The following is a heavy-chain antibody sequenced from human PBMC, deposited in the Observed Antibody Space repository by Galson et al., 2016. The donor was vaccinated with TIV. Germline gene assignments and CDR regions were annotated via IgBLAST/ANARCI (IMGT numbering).Heavy chain of an antibody. J-gene: IGHJ4*02. D-gene: IGHD2-8*01. CDR3: TTLYPQANSNGE. V-gene: IGHV3-15*01. Sequence: SLRLSCAASGFTFSDAWMIWVRQAPGKGLEWIGRIKSRNAGGTADYGAPVKGRFTIPRADPNNMLYLQMNSLKTEDTAVYYCTTLYPQANSNGEWGQGTLVTVSS. CDR2: IKSRNAGGTA. CDR1: GFTFSDAW.